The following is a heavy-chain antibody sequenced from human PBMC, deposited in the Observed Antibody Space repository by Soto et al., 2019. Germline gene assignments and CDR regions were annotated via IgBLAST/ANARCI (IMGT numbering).Heavy chain of an antibody. CDR3: XREQSDDNYFDP. D-gene: IGHD6-19*01. CDR2: IYYSGGT. J-gene: IGHJ5*02. V-gene: IGHV4-61*08. CDR1: GAALSSGGYF. Sequence: QVKLQQSGPGLVKPSETLSLTCTVSGAALSSGGYFYTWVRQPPGKGLEWLGYIYYSGGTNYNPSLKSRVTISLDKSKSQFSLRLISVTAAXXXXXXXXREQSDDNYFDPWGQGTLVTVSS.